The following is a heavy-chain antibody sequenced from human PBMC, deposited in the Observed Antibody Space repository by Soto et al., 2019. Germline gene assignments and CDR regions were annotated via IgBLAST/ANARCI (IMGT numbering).Heavy chain of an antibody. CDR2: IYYSGSA. CDR3: ARRPLVRGIIPYYFDS. J-gene: IGHJ4*02. D-gene: IGHD3-10*01. Sequence: QLQLQESGPGLVKPSETLSLTCTVSGGSINNSSFYWGWVRQPPGKRLEWIGSIYYSGSAYYNPCLKSRLTISVDTSKNQFSLNLSSVTAADTAVYFCARRPLVRGIIPYYFDSWGQGTLVTVSS. V-gene: IGHV4-39*01. CDR1: GGSINNSSFY.